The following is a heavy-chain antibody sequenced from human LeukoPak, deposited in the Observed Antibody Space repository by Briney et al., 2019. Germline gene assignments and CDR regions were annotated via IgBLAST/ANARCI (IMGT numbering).Heavy chain of an antibody. CDR2: ISSSSSTI. D-gene: IGHD3-3*01. Sequence: GGSLRLSCAASGFTFSSYWMSWVRQAPGKGLEWVSYISSSSSTIYYADSVKGRFTISRDNAKNSLYLQMNSLRAEDTAVYYCARGRGHDFWSGYNDYWGQGTLVTVSS. CDR3: ARGRGHDFWSGYNDY. CDR1: GFTFSSYW. J-gene: IGHJ4*02. V-gene: IGHV3-48*01.